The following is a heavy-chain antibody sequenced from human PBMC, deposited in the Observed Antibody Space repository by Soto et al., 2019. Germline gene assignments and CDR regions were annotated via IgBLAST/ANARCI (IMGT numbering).Heavy chain of an antibody. CDR1: GFTFDDYA. CDR2: ISWNSGSI. CDR3: AKASYCSGGSCYDRPPDFDY. V-gene: IGHV3-9*01. J-gene: IGHJ4*02. D-gene: IGHD2-15*01. Sequence: GGSLRLSCAASGFTFDDYAMHWVRQAPGKGLEWVSGISWNSGSIGYADSVKGRFTISRDNAKNSLYLQMNSLRAEDTALYYCAKASYCSGGSCYDRPPDFDYRGQGTLVTLPS.